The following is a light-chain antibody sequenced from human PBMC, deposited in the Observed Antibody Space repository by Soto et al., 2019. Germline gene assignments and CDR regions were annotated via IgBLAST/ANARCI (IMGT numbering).Light chain of an antibody. J-gene: IGLJ1*01. CDR3: QSYDSSLNAYV. CDR1: SSNIGAGYD. V-gene: IGLV1-40*01. Sequence: QSVLTQPPSLSGAPGQRVTMSCTGSSSNIGAGYDVHWYQQLPGTAPKLLIYGNSNRPSGVPDRFSGSKSGTSASLAITGLQAEDEADYYCQSYDSSLNAYVFGTGTKLTVL. CDR2: GNS.